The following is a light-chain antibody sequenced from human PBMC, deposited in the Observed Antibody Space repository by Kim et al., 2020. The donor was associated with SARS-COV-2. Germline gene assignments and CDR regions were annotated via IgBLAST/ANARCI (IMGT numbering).Light chain of an antibody. Sequence: GPSLPISCTGTSRDVGVYTYVSSYHQHPRTAPTLMIYDVSNRPSGVPDRFSGSKSGNTASLTISGLQAEDEADYYCCSYAGTYTYVFVSGTKVTVL. CDR1: SRDVGVYTY. CDR2: DVS. V-gene: IGLV2-11*01. CDR3: CSYAGTYTYV. J-gene: IGLJ1*01.